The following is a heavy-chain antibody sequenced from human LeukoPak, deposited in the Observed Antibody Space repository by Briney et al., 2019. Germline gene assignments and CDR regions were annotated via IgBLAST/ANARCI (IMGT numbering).Heavy chain of an antibody. J-gene: IGHJ4*02. CDR1: GGSISSSTYS. CDR3: ARGVLDTAMVRFDY. V-gene: IGHV4-61*02. D-gene: IGHD5-18*01. Sequence: SETLSLTCTVSGGSISSSTYSWTWIRQPAGKGLEWIGRIHSSGSTHYNPSPKSRVTISVDTSKNHFSLNLSSVTAADTAVYFCARGVLDTAMVRFDYWGQGTLVTVSS. CDR2: IHSSGST.